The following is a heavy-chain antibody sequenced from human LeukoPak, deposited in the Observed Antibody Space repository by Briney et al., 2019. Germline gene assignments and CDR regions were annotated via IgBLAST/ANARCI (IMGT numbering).Heavy chain of an antibody. CDR3: ARSGPVDCSGGSCYEGY. CDR1: GGSFSGYY. V-gene: IGHV4-34*01. J-gene: IGHJ4*02. CDR2: INHSGSS. D-gene: IGHD2-15*01. Sequence: PSETLSLTCAVYGGSFSGYYWSWIRQPPGKGLEWIGEINHSGSSNYNPSLKSRVTISVDTPKNQFSLKLSSVTAADTAVYYCARSGPVDCSGGSCYEGYWGQGTLVTVSS.